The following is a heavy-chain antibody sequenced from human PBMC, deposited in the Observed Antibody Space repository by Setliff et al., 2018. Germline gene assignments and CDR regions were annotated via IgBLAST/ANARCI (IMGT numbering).Heavy chain of an antibody. CDR2: INHSGTT. D-gene: IGHD1-26*01. Sequence: SETLSLTCAVQGGPFSGYYWSWIRQPPGKGLESIGDINHSGTTNYNPSLKSRVTMSVDKSRNQFSLRLTSVTAADTAIYYCTRAYSGSHDYWGQGTLVTVSS. J-gene: IGHJ4*02. CDR3: TRAYSGSHDY. CDR1: GGPFSGYY. V-gene: IGHV4-34*10.